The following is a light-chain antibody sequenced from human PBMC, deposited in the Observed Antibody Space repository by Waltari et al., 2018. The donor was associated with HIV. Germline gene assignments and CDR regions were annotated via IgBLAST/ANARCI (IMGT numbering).Light chain of an antibody. Sequence: QSALTQPASVSGSPGQSITISCTGTSSDVGNYNLVSWYQQHPDKAPKLLIYEVTKRPSGVSNRFSGSTSANTASLTISGLQGEDEADYYCCSYAGSSAWVFGGGTKLTVL. J-gene: IGLJ2*01. CDR1: SSDVGNYNL. CDR2: EVT. V-gene: IGLV2-23*02. CDR3: CSYAGSSAWV.